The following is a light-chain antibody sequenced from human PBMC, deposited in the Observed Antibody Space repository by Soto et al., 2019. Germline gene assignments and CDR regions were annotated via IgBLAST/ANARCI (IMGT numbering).Light chain of an antibody. J-gene: IGKJ4*01. Sequence: EFVLTQSPGTLSLSPGERATLSCRASQSVSSSYLAWYQQKPGQAPRLLIYGASSRATGIPDRFSGSGSGTEYTLTISSLQSEDLAVYYCQQYNNWPPLTFGGGTKVDIK. CDR2: GAS. CDR1: QSVSSSY. CDR3: QQYNNWPPLT. V-gene: IGKV3-20*01.